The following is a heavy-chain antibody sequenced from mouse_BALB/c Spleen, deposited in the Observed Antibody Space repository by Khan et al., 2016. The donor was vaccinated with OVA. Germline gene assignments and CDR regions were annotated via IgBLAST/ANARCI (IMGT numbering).Heavy chain of an antibody. V-gene: IGHV1-77*01. CDR3: ARSGYGSLAY. CDR2: IYPGSGST. Sequence: LEESGPELVKPGASVKMSCKASGYTFTDYVINWVKQRTGQGLEWIGEIYPGSGSTYYHEKFKGKAILTVDKSSNTAYMQLSSLTSEDSTVYFCARSGYGSLAYWGQGTTLTVSS. J-gene: IGHJ2*01. D-gene: IGHD1-1*01. CDR1: GYTFTDYV.